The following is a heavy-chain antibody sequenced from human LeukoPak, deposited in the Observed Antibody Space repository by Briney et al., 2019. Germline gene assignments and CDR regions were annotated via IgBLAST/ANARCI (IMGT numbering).Heavy chain of an antibody. Sequence: ASVKVSCKASGYTFTGYYIHWVRQAPGQGLERMGQINPNNGDADYAQKFQGRVAMTWDTSINTAYMELSRLRSEDTAVYYCASWPSYSSEYFQHWGQGTLVTVSS. CDR1: GYTFTGYY. D-gene: IGHD1-26*01. J-gene: IGHJ1*01. V-gene: IGHV1-2*06. CDR2: INPNNGDA. CDR3: ASWPSYSSEYFQH.